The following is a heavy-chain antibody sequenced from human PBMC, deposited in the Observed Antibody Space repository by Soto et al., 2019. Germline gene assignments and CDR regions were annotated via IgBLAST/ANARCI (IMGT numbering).Heavy chain of an antibody. CDR1: GYTFTSYG. V-gene: IGHV1-18*01. CDR3: ARDIDSYNWATGDYDYIWGSYRHHDY. D-gene: IGHD3-16*02. J-gene: IGHJ4*02. CDR2: ISAYNGNT. Sequence: ASVKVSCKASGYTFTSYGISWVRQAPGQGLEWMGWISAYNGNTNYAQKLQGRVTMTTDTSTSTAYMELRSLRSDDTAVYYCARDIDSYNWATGDYDYIWGSYRHHDYWGQGTLVTGSS.